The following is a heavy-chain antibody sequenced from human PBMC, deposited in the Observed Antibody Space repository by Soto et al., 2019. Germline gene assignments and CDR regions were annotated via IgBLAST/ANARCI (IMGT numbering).Heavy chain of an antibody. D-gene: IGHD2-15*01. CDR1: GFTFSSYA. J-gene: IGHJ6*02. V-gene: IGHV3-23*01. CDR3: AKGGRSFQGYYYYGMDV. CDR2: ISGSGGST. Sequence: GGSLRLSCAASGFTFSSYAMSWVRQAPGKGLEWVSAISGSGGSTYYADSVKGRFTISRDNSKNTLYLQMNSLRAEDTAVYYCAKGGRSFQGYYYYGMDVWGQGTTVTVYS.